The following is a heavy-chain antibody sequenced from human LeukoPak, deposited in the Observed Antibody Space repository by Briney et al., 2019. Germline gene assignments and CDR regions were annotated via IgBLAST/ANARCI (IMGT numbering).Heavy chain of an antibody. J-gene: IGHJ4*02. D-gene: IGHD3-22*01. Sequence: SVKVSCKASGGTFSSYAISWVRQAPGQGLEWMGGIIPIFGTANYAQKFQGRVTITADESTSTAYMELSSLRSEDTAVYYCARVKDGDYYDSSGYPDEWGQGTLVTVSS. CDR2: IIPIFGTA. V-gene: IGHV1-69*13. CDR3: ARVKDGDYYDSSGYPDE. CDR1: GGTFSSYA.